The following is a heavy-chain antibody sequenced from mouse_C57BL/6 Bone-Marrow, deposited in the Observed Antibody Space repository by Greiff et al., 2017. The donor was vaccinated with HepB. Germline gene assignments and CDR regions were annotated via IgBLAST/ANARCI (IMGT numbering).Heavy chain of an antibody. CDR1: GYTFTSYW. CDR3: ANYYYGSSYYFDY. J-gene: IGHJ2*01. Sequence: QVQLKQPGAELVKPGASVKVSCKASGYTFTSYWMHWVKQRPGQGLEWIGRIHPSDSDTNYNQKFKGKATLTVDKSSSTASMQLSSLTSEDSAVYYCANYYYGSSYYFDYWGQGTTLTVSS. CDR2: IHPSDSDT. V-gene: IGHV1-74*01. D-gene: IGHD1-1*01.